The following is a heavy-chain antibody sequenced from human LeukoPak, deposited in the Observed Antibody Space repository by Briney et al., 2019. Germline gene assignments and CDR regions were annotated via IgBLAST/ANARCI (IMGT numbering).Heavy chain of an antibody. J-gene: IGHJ4*02. CDR3: ATLPYYYDSSGYPPDY. V-gene: IGHV1-24*01. Sequence: ASVKVSCKVSGYTLTELSMHWVRQAPGKGLEWMGGFDPEDGETIYAQKFQGRVTMTEDTSTDTAYMELSSLRSEDTAVYYCATLPYYYDSSGYPPDYWGQGTLVTVSS. D-gene: IGHD3-22*01. CDR1: GYTLTELS. CDR2: FDPEDGET.